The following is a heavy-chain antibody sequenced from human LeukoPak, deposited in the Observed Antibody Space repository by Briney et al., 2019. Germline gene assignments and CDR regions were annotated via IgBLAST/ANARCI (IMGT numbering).Heavy chain of an antibody. V-gene: IGHV1-69*13. J-gene: IGHJ4*02. D-gene: IGHD3-22*01. CDR1: GGTFSSYA. Sequence: SVKVSCKAPGGTFSSYAISWVRQAPGQGLEWMEGIIPIFGTANYAQKFQGRVTITADESTSTAYMELSSLRSEDTAVYYCARGSYYSDSSGYYPLTSTFDYWGQGTLVTVSS. CDR3: ARGSYYSDSSGYYPLTSTFDY. CDR2: IIPIFGTA.